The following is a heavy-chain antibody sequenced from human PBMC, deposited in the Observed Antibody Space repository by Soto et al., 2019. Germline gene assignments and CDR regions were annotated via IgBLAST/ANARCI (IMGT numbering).Heavy chain of an antibody. CDR1: GFTFSSYT. Sequence: EVQLLESGGGLVQPGGSLRLSCAASGFTFSSYTMRWVRQGPGKGLEWVSGISSSGGSTVYADSVKGRFTISRDNFKNTLYLQMNSLRAEDTAVYYCAKGWGDYWGQGTPVTVS. J-gene: IGHJ4*02. CDR3: AKGWGDY. V-gene: IGHV3-23*01. D-gene: IGHD7-27*01. CDR2: ISSSGGST.